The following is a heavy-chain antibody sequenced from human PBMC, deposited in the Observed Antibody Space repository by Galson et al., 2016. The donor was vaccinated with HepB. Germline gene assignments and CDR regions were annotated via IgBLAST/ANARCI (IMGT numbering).Heavy chain of an antibody. CDR2: ITRNGDAT. D-gene: IGHD2-21*02. CDR3: ARGIEAYCGGDCNYWYFDL. V-gene: IGHV3-23*01. CDR1: GSSFSTSG. Sequence: SLRLSCAASGSSFSTSGMSWVRQAPGRGLEWVSGITRNGDATHYTDFVKGRFTISRDNSKNTVYLQMENVRAEDTAVYYCARGIEAYCGGDCNYWYFDLWGRGTLVTVSS. J-gene: IGHJ2*01.